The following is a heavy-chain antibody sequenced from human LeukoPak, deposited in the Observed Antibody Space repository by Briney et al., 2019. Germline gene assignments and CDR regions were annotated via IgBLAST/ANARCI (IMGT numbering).Heavy chain of an antibody. CDR1: GFTFSSYW. D-gene: IGHD1-26*01. CDR3: AKVPRGGGSYFDY. V-gene: IGHV3-7*01. CDR2: IKQDGSEK. Sequence: GGSLRLSCAASGFTFSSYWMSWVRQAPGKGLEWVANIKQDGSEKYYVDSVKGRFTISRDNAKNTLYLQMNSLRAEDTAVYYCAKVPRGGGSYFDYWGQGTLVTVSS. J-gene: IGHJ4*02.